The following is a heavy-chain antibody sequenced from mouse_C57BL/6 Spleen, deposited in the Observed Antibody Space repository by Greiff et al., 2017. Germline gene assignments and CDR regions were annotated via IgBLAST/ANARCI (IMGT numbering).Heavy chain of an antibody. CDR3: ARLLYYYGSSYNYLGY. V-gene: IGHV1-42*01. Sequence: EVKLMESGPELVKPGASVKISCKASGYSFTGYYMNWVKQSPDKSLEWIGEINPSTGGSTYNQKFKAKATLTVDNSSSTAYMQLKSLTSEDSAVYYCARLLYYYGSSYNYLGYWGQGTTLTVS. CDR2: INPSTGGS. J-gene: IGHJ2*01. D-gene: IGHD1-1*01. CDR1: GYSFTGYY.